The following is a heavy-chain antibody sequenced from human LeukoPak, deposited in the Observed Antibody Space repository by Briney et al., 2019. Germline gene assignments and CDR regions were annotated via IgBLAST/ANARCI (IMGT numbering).Heavy chain of an antibody. CDR2: LSYDGSGR. J-gene: IGHJ6*02. CDR3: AKKGSDGMDV. D-gene: IGHD1-26*01. CDR1: GFTFSSYA. V-gene: IGHV3-30*18. Sequence: GGSLRPSCAASGFTFSSYAMHWVRQAPGKGLEWVAVLSYDGSGRYFADSVQGRFTISRDNSKNTLYLQMNSLRPEDTAVYHCAKKGSDGMDVWGQGTTVTVSS.